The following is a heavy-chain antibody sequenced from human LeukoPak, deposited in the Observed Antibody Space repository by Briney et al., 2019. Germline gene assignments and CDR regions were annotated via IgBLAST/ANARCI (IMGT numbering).Heavy chain of an antibody. V-gene: IGHV1-2*02. CDR3: ARAGYCTNGVCPPHNWLDP. CDR2: INPNSGGT. CDR1: GYTFTGYY. J-gene: IGHJ5*02. D-gene: IGHD2-8*01. Sequence: ASVKVSCKASGYTFTGYYMHWVRQAPGQGLEWMGWINPNSGGTNYAQKFQGRVTMTRDTSISTAYMELSRLRSDDTAVYYCARAGYCTNGVCPPHNWLDPWGQGTLVTVSS.